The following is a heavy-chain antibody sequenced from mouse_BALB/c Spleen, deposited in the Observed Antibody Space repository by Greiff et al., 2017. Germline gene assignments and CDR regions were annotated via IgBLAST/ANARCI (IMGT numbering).Heavy chain of an antibody. CDR3: ARRGVRRGGFDY. D-gene: IGHD2-14*01. CDR2: ISSGGGST. Sequence: DVKLVESGGGLVKPGGSLKLSCAASGFAFSSYDMSWVRQTPEKRLEWVAYISSGGGSTYYPDTVKGRFTISRDNAKNTLYLQMSSLKSEDTAMYDCARRGVRRGGFDYWGQGTTLTVSS. CDR1: GFAFSSYD. J-gene: IGHJ2*01. V-gene: IGHV5-12-1*01.